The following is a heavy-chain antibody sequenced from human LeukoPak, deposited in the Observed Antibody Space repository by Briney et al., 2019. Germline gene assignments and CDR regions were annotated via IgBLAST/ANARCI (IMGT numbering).Heavy chain of an antibody. CDR1: GFTFSTHW. CDR2: IKQDGSEK. Sequence: PGGSLRLSCAASGFTFSTHWMIWLRQAPGKGLEWVANIKQDGSEKYYVDSVKGRFIISRDNAKNSLYLQMNSLRAEDTAVYYCARLYGTFLEWSPYFDYWGQGTLVTVSS. V-gene: IGHV3-7*05. D-gene: IGHD3-3*02. J-gene: IGHJ4*02. CDR3: ARLYGTFLEWSPYFDY.